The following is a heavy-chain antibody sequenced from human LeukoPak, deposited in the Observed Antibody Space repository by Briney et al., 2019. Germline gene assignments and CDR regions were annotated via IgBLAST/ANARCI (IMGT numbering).Heavy chain of an antibody. CDR3: ARRGPTHYYYYMDV. CDR1: GYTFSNYG. CDR2: ISANNGDT. V-gene: IGHV1-18*04. Sequence: ASVKVSCKASGYTFSNYGITWVRQAPGQGLEWTGWISANNGDTNIAQKFQGRVLMTTDTSTSTAYMQLGSLRSDDTAVYYCARRGPTHYYYYMDVWGKGTTVVVSS. J-gene: IGHJ6*03. D-gene: IGHD3-10*01.